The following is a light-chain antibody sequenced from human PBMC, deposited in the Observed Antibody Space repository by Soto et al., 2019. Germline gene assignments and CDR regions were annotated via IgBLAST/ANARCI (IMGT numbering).Light chain of an antibody. CDR1: QSVSSN. CDR3: QQYNNWHGT. V-gene: IGKV3-15*01. CDR2: RAS. J-gene: IGKJ1*01. Sequence: DILMTQSPATMSLSPGGRATLSCRARQSVSSNLASYQQKPGQAPRLLIQRASTMATGIPARFSGSGSGTEFTLTISSQQSEDFAVYFCQQYNNWHGTFGQGNKVEIK.